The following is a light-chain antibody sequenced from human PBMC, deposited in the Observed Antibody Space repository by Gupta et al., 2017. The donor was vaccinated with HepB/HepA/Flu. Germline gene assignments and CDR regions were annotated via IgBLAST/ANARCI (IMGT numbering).Light chain of an antibody. CDR3: QAWDSSTEV. V-gene: IGLV3-1*01. Sequence: SYELTQPPSMSVSPGQTASITCSGDKLVNKYVCWYQQKPGQSPVLVIYQDFKRPSGIPERFSGSNSGNTATLTISGTQAMDEADYYGQAWDSSTEVFGTGTKVTVL. CDR2: QDF. CDR1: KLVNKY. J-gene: IGLJ1*01.